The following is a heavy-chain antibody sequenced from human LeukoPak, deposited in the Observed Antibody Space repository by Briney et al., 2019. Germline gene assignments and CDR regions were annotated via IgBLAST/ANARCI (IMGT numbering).Heavy chain of an antibody. D-gene: IGHD3-22*01. J-gene: IGHJ4*02. CDR3: ATVSYYYDSSGPLGDY. CDR1: GYTFTDYY. V-gene: IGHV1-69-2*01. Sequence: ASVKVSCKVSGYTFTDYYMHWVQQAPGNGLEWMGLVDPEDGETIYAEKFQGRVTITADTSTDTAYMELSSLRSEDTAVYYCATVSYYYDSSGPLGDYWGQGTLVTVSS. CDR2: VDPEDGET.